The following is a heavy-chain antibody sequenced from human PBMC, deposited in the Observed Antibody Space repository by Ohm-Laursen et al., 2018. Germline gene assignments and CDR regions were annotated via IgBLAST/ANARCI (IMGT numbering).Heavy chain of an antibody. Sequence: GSLRLSCAASGFTFSSYAMSWVRQAPGKGLAWVSAISGSGGSTYYADSVKGRFTISRDNSKNTLYLQMNSLRAEDTAVYYCAKDLDGYNGAFDIWGQGTMVTVSS. D-gene: IGHD5-24*01. V-gene: IGHV3-23*01. CDR3: AKDLDGYNGAFDI. J-gene: IGHJ3*02. CDR2: ISGSGGST. CDR1: GFTFSSYA.